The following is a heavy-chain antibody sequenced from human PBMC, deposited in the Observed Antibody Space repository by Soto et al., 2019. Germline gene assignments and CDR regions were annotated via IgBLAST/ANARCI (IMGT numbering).Heavy chain of an antibody. J-gene: IGHJ4*02. D-gene: IGHD6-13*01. Sequence: QVQLVESGGGVVQPGRSLRLSCAASGFTFSSYAMHWVRQAPGKGLEWVAVISYDGSNKYYADSVKGRFTISRDNSKNTLYLQINSLRAEDTAVYYCARDPDNHLHSSSWLGLGYFDYWGQGTLVTVSS. CDR2: ISYDGSNK. CDR1: GFTFSSYA. V-gene: IGHV3-30-3*01. CDR3: ARDPDNHLHSSSWLGLGYFDY.